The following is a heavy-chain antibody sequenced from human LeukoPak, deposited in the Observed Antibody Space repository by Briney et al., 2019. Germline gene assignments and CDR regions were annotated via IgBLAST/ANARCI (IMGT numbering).Heavy chain of an antibody. CDR1: GFTFSSYW. CDR3: ATPAPYSYGKNYYYGMDV. J-gene: IGHJ6*02. D-gene: IGHD5-18*01. CDR2: INSDGSST. Sequence: PGGSLRLSCAASGFTFSSYWMHWVRQAPGKGLVWVSRINSDGSSTSYADSVKGRFTISRDNAKNTLYLQMNSLRAEDTAVYYCATPAPYSYGKNYYYGMDVWGQGTTVTVSS. V-gene: IGHV3-74*01.